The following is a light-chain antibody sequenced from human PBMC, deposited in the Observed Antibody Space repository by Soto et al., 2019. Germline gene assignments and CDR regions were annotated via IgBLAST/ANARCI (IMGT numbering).Light chain of an antibody. CDR3: LQDYNYPPT. V-gene: IGKV1-6*01. J-gene: IGKJ1*01. CDR2: AAS. CDR1: QVISND. Sequence: AIQMTQSPSSLSASVGDRVTITYRASQVISNDLGWYQQKPGKAPRLLIYAASTLQTGVPSRFSGSGSGTDFALTISSLQPEDFATYYCLQDYNYPPTFGQGTKVEIK.